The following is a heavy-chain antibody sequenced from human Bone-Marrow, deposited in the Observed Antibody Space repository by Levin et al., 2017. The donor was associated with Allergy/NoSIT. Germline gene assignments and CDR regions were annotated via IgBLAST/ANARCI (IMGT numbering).Heavy chain of an antibody. CDR3: ARVDGYTEPSVYIYGLDV. V-gene: IGHV5-51*01. CDR1: GFAFTSYS. J-gene: IGHJ6*02. D-gene: IGHD5-18*01. CDR2: ISPGNSKT. Sequence: GESLKISCKVFGFAFTSYSIGWVRQMPGKGLEWMGIISPGNSKTLYSPSFEGQVTFSVEKSTSTAYLQWISLKTSDSATYFCARVDGYTEPSVYIYGLDVWGQGTTVIVSS.